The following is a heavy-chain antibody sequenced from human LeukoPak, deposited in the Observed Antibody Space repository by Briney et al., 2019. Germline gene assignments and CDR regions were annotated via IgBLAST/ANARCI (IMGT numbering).Heavy chain of an antibody. CDR2: IISNGGST. CDR1: GFTFSSYS. V-gene: IGHV3-64*01. D-gene: IGHD1-26*01. Sequence: GGSLRLSCAASGFTFSSYSMHWVRRAPGKGLESVSAIISNGGSTYYANSVKGRFTISRDNSKNTLYLQMGSLRVEDMAVYHCARVRMGATVSDFYYYYMDVWGKGTTVTVSS. CDR3: ARVRMGATVSDFYYYYMDV. J-gene: IGHJ6*03.